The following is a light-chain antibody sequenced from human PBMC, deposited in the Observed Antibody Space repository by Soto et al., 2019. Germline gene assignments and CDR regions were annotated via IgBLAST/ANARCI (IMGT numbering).Light chain of an antibody. J-gene: IGKJ5*01. CDR3: QQRSNWPTIT. CDR1: QSVSSY. CDR2: DAS. Sequence: EIVFTQSPATLSLSPGERATLSCRASQSVSSYLAWYQQKPGQAPRLLIYDASNRANGIPVRFSGSGSGTDLTLTISSLEPEDFAVYDCQQRSNWPTITFGQGTRLENK. V-gene: IGKV3-11*01.